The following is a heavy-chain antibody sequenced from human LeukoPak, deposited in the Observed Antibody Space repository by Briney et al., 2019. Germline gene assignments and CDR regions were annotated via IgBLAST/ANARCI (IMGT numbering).Heavy chain of an antibody. D-gene: IGHD6-13*01. CDR1: GYTFTSYG. CDR2: INPNSGGT. J-gene: IGHJ3*02. Sequence: ASVKVSCKASGYTFTSYGISWVRQAPGQGLEWMGWINPNSGGTNYAQKFQGRVTMTRDTSISTAYMELSRLRSDDTAVYYCARGGSRLEVLPGGIWGQGTMVTVSS. CDR3: ARGGSRLEVLPGGI. V-gene: IGHV1-2*02.